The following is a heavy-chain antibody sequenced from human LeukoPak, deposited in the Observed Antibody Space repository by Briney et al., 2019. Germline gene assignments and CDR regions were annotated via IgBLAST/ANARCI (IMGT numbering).Heavy chain of an antibody. CDR1: GFTFSSYG. V-gene: IGHV3-30*02. CDR3: AKDPRAIVVVPVLGYFDY. D-gene: IGHD2-2*01. CDR2: IRYDGSSK. Sequence: PGGSLRLSCAASGFTFSSYGMHWVRQAPGKGLEWVAFIRYDGSSKYYADSVKGRFTISRDNSKNTLYLQMNSLRAEDTAVYYCAKDPRAIVVVPVLGYFDYWGQGTLVTVSS. J-gene: IGHJ4*02.